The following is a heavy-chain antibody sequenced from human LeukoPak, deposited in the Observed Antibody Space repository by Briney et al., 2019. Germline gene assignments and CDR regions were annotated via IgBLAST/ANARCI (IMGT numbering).Heavy chain of an antibody. CDR3: VRLQAVTGNFDY. J-gene: IGHJ4*02. V-gene: IGHV4-39*07. CDR1: GGSIGSSSFY. D-gene: IGHD1-20*01. CDR2: INYSGDT. Sequence: SETLSLTCTVSGGSIGSSSFYWGWIRQPPGQGLEWIETINYSGDTYYNPSLKSRVTISVDSSRNQFSLKLSPVTAADTAVYYCVRLQAVTGNFDYWGQGALVTDSS.